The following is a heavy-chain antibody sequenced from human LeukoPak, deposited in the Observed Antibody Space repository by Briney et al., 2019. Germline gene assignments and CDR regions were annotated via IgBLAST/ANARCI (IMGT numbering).Heavy chain of an antibody. V-gene: IGHV1-18*01. CDR3: AGLWFGESGSTFDY. D-gene: IGHD3-10*01. J-gene: IGHJ4*02. Sequence: LQGRLTMTTDTSTSTAYMELSSLRSEDTAVYYCAGLWFGESGSTFDYWGQGTLVTVSS.